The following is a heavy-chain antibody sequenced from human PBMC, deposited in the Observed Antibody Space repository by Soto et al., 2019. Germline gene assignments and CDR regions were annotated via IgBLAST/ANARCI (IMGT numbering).Heavy chain of an antibody. CDR1: GGSFSGYY. V-gene: IGHV4-34*01. Sequence: QVQLQQWGAGLLKPSETLSLTCAVYGGSFSGYYWSWIRQPPGKGLEWIGEINHSGSTNYNPSLKSRVTISVDTSKNQFYLKLSSVTAADTAVYYCARGLSISPYYYDSSGYRPPLYFDYWGQGTLVTVSS. D-gene: IGHD3-22*01. J-gene: IGHJ4*02. CDR2: INHSGST. CDR3: ARGLSISPYYYDSSGYRPPLYFDY.